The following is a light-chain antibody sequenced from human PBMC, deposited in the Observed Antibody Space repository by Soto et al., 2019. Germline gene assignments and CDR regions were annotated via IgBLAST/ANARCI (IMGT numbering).Light chain of an antibody. J-gene: IGKJ1*01. Sequence: DIEMTPSPSSLPESVGDRVSITCLASQGISTFLAWYQQKPGKVPKLLIYGSSTLQSGAPSRFSGSGSGTDFTLTISSLQPEDVATYYCQKYDSDPRTFGQGTKVDI. CDR2: GSS. CDR1: QGISTF. CDR3: QKYDSDPRT. V-gene: IGKV1-27*01.